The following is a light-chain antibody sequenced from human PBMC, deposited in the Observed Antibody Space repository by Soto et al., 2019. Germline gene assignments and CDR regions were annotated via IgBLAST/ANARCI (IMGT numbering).Light chain of an antibody. CDR3: AAWDDSLSGFYA. V-gene: IGLV1-47*01. CDR1: SSNIGSNY. Sequence: RVSITNSGSSSNIGSNYVYWYQQLPGTAPKLLIYRNNQRPSGVPDRFSGSKSGTSASLAIRGLRSEDEADYYCAAWDDSLSGFYAFGTGSKFTV. CDR2: RNN. J-gene: IGLJ1*01.